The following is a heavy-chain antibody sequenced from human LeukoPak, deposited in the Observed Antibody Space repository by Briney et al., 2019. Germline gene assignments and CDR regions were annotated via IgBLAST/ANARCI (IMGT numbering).Heavy chain of an antibody. D-gene: IGHD2-8*02. CDR3: ARSTAEENWFDP. CDR1: GFSFSSYA. CDR2: ISYDGSNK. J-gene: IGHJ5*02. V-gene: IGHV3-30-3*01. Sequence: GGALRLSCAASGFSFSSYAMHWVRQAPGKGLEWVAVISYDGSNKYYADSVKGRVTISRDNSKNTLYLQMNSLRAEDTAVYYCARSTAEENWFDPWGQGTLVTVSS.